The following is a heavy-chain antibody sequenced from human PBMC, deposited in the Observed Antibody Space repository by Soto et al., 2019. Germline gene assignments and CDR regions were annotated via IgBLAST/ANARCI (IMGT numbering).Heavy chain of an antibody. CDR3: AKSRYSDSSGEFYDF. D-gene: IGHD3-22*01. CDR1: GFTFSNYA. V-gene: IGHV3-23*01. Sequence: EVQLLESGGGLVQPGGSLRLSCAAPGFTFSNYAMSWVRQAPGKGLEWVSGIGGRATSAYYADSVKGRFAISRDNSYNTLFLQLNSLRAEDTAVYYCAKSRYSDSSGEFYDFWCQGTLVSVSS. J-gene: IGHJ4*02. CDR2: IGGRATSA.